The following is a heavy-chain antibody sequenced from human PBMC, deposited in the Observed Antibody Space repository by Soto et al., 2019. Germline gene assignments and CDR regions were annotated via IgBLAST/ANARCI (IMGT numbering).Heavy chain of an antibody. CDR3: AHLSATTYAFEI. CDR2: IYWDDDK. Sequence: SGATVVNPAQTLTLTCTWCGFSLSTSGVGVGWIRQPPGKALEWLALIYWDDDKRYSPSLKSRLNITKDTPKNQVVLTMTNTDPVDTATYFCAHLSATTYAFEIWGQGTMVTVSS. J-gene: IGHJ3*02. D-gene: IGHD4-17*01. V-gene: IGHV2-5*02. CDR1: GFSLSTSGVG.